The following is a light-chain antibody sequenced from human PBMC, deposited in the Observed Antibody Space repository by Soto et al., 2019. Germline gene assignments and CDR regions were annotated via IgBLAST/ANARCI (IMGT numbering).Light chain of an antibody. Sequence: DIQMTQSPSSLSASVGDRVTLTCRTSQSISNSLNWYQQKPGKAPNLLIYAASSLQSGVPSRFSGSGSGTDFTLTISSLQPEDFATYYCRQSYSTPSFGGGTKVEIK. J-gene: IGKJ4*01. CDR1: QSISNS. V-gene: IGKV1-39*01. CDR2: AAS. CDR3: RQSYSTPS.